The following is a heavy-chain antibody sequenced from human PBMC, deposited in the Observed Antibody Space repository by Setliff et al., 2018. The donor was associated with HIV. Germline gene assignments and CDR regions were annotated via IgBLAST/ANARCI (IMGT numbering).Heavy chain of an antibody. D-gene: IGHD5-12*01. CDR3: ARGKQGGYKSAGWSFDY. CDR1: GGTFSSYV. J-gene: IGHJ4*02. Sequence: ASVKVSCKASGGTFSSYVISWVRQAPGQGLEWMGIINPSGGSTSYAQKFQGRVTMTRDTSTSTVYMELSSLRSEDTAVYYCARGKQGGYKSAGWSFDYWGQGTLVTVSS. V-gene: IGHV1-46*01. CDR2: INPSGGST.